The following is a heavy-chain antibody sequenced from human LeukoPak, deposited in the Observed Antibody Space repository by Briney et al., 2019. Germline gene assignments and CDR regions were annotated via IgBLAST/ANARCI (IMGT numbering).Heavy chain of an antibody. CDR2: INHSGST. CDR1: GGSFSGYY. J-gene: IGHJ5*02. CDR3: ARAPKRMKLERRGWFDP. V-gene: IGHV4-34*01. D-gene: IGHD1-1*01. Sequence: SETLSLTCAVYGGSFSGYYWSWIRQPPGKGLEWIGEINHSGSTNCNPSLKSRVTISVDTSKNQFSLKLSSVTAADTAVYYCARAPKRMKLERRGWFDPWGQGTLVTVSS.